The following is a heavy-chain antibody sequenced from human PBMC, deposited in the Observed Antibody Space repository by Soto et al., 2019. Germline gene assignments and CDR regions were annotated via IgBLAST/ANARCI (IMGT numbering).Heavy chain of an antibody. J-gene: IGHJ3*02. D-gene: IGHD6-13*01. V-gene: IGHV1-2*04. CDR3: ASRLGGRIAAADDAFDI. CDR2: INPNSGGT. Sequence: ASVKVSCKASGYTFTSYDINWVRQAPGQGLEWMGWINPNSGGTNYAQKFQGWVTMTRDTSISTAYMELSRLRSDDTAVYYCASRLGGRIAAADDAFDIWGQGTMVTVSS. CDR1: GYTFTSYD.